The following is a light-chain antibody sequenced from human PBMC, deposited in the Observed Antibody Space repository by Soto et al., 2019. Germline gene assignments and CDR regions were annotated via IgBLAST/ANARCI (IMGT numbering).Light chain of an antibody. CDR3: LQDDSYPLT. CDR1: QGIVNY. CDR2: EAS. V-gene: IGKV1-17*03. J-gene: IGKJ4*01. Sequence: DIQMTQSPSAMSASVGDRVTITCRASQGIVNYFAWSQQKPGKAPKRLIYEASSLQSGVPARFSGSGCGTEFTLTIRSLQPEDSAVYYCLQDDSYPLTFGGGTKVEIK.